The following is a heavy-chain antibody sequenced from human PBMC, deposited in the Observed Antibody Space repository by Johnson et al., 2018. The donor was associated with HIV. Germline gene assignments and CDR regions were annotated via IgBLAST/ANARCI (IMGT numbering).Heavy chain of an antibody. V-gene: IGHV3-23*04. CDR2: ISGSGGST. J-gene: IGHJ3*02. D-gene: IGHD2-2*01. CDR3: ARPAIVVLPAGAFDI. CDR1: GFTFDDYD. Sequence: VQLVESGGGVVRPGGSLRLSCAASGFTFDDYDMSWVRQGPGTGLEWVSAISGSGGSTYYADSVKGRFNISRDNSKNTLYLQMNSLRGDDTAVYYCARPAIVVLPAGAFDIWGPGTMVTVSS.